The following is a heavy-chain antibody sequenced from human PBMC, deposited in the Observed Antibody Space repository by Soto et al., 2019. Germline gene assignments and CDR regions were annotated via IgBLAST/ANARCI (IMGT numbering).Heavy chain of an antibody. V-gene: IGHV1-46*01. D-gene: IGHD3-22*01. J-gene: IGHJ6*02. Sequence: GASVKVSCKASGYTFTSYYMHWVRQAPGQGLEWMGIINPSGGSTSYAQKFQGRVTMTRDTSTSTVYMELSSLRSEDTAVYYCARDLDYDSSGSPRGPYYYYGMDVWGQGTTVTVSS. CDR1: GYTFTSYY. CDR3: ARDLDYDSSGSPRGPYYYYGMDV. CDR2: INPSGGST.